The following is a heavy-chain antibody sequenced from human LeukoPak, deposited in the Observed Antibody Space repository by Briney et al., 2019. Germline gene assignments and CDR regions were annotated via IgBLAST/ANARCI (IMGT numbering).Heavy chain of an antibody. Sequence: ASVKVSCKASGYTFTRYDINWVRQATGQGLEWMGWANLKSGNTGSAQKFQGRVTITRDTSINTAYMELSSLRPEDTGVYYCARIALGNWNPKVDYWGQGTLVTVSS. CDR2: ANLKSGNT. V-gene: IGHV1-8*03. J-gene: IGHJ4*02. D-gene: IGHD1-20*01. CDR3: ARIALGNWNPKVDY. CDR1: GYTFTRYD.